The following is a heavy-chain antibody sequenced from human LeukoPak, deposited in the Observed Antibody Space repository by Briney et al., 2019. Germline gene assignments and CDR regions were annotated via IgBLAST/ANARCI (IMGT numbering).Heavy chain of an antibody. V-gene: IGHV3-15*01. D-gene: IGHD5-12*01. CDR1: GFTFSNAW. Sequence: PGGSLRLSCAASGFTFSNAWMSWVRQAPGKGLEWVGRIKSKTDGGTTDYAAPVKGRFTISRDDSKNTLYLKMNSLKTEDTAVYYCTTAPKRGYSGYDYIRYYGMDVWGQGTTVTVSS. CDR2: IKSKTDGGTT. CDR3: TTAPKRGYSGYDYIRYYGMDV. J-gene: IGHJ6*02.